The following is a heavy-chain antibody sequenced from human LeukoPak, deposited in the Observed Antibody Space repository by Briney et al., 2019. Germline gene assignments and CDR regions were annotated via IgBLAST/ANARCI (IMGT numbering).Heavy chain of an antibody. J-gene: IGHJ3*02. Sequence: GASVKVSCKASGYTFTSYGISWVRQAPGQGLEWTGWISAYNGNTNYAQKLQGRVTMTTDTSTSTAYMELRSLRSDDTAVYYCARDGRINYYSLGINDAFDIWGQGTMVTVSS. V-gene: IGHV1-18*01. CDR3: ARDGRINYYSLGINDAFDI. CDR1: GYTFTSYG. D-gene: IGHD2-21*01. CDR2: ISAYNGNT.